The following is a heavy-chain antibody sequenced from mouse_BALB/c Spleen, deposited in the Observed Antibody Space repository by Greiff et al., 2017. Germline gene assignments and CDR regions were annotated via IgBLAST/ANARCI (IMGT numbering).Heavy chain of an antibody. Sequence: VQLQQSGAELVKPGASVKLSCKASGYTFTSYYMYWVKQRPGQGLEWIGEINPSNGGTNFNEKFKSKATLTVDKSSSTAYMQLSSLTSEDTAVYYCARRDYGYYAMDYWGQGTSVTVSS. CDR2: INPSNGGT. J-gene: IGHJ4*01. D-gene: IGHD2-4*01. CDR3: ARRDYGYYAMDY. CDR1: GYTFTSYY. V-gene: IGHV1S81*02.